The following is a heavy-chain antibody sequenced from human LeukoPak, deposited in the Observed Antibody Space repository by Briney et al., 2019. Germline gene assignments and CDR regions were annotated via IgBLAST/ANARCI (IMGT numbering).Heavy chain of an antibody. Sequence: PGGSLRLSCTASGFTFRSYALTWVRQAPGMGPEWVGFISSTAYGGTAEYAASVRGRFTISRDDSKSFAFLQMNSLKTEDTAMYYCSRGAVPPDYWGQGTLVTVSS. V-gene: IGHV3-49*04. CDR1: GFTFRSYA. CDR2: ISSTAYGGTA. D-gene: IGHD4-17*01. J-gene: IGHJ4*02. CDR3: SRGAVPPDY.